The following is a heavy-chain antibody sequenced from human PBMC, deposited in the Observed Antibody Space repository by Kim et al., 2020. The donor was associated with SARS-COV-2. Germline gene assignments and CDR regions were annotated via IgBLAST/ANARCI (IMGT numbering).Heavy chain of an antibody. CDR1: GGSFSGYY. J-gene: IGHJ4*02. V-gene: IGHV4-34*01. CDR2: INHSGST. Sequence: SETLSLTCAVYGGSFSGYYWSWIRQPPGKGLEWIGEINHSGSTNYNPSLKSRVTISVDTSKNQFSLKLSSVTAADTAVYYCARSRLVGFFDYWGQGTLVTVSS. CDR3: ARSRLVGFFDY. D-gene: IGHD1-26*01.